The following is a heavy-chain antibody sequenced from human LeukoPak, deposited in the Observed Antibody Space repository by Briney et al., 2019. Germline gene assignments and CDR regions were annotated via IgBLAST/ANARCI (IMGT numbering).Heavy chain of an antibody. CDR2: ISYDGNNK. CDR3: ASAPSRFGESYFDY. V-gene: IGHV3-30-3*01. J-gene: IGHJ4*02. Sequence: GGSLRLSCAASGFTFSSYAMHWVRQAPGKGLEWVAVISYDGNNKYYADSVKGRFTISRDNSKNTLYLQMNSLRAEDTAVYYCASAPSRFGESYFDYWGQGTLVTVSS. CDR1: GFTFSSYA. D-gene: IGHD3-10*01.